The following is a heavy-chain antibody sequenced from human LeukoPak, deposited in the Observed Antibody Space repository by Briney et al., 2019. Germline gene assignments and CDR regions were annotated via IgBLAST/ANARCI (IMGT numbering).Heavy chain of an antibody. J-gene: IGHJ5*02. CDR3: ARDSSPLGYCSGGSCYSWFDP. D-gene: IGHD2-15*01. Sequence: ASVKVSCKASGYTFTSYYMHWVRQAPGQGLEWMGIINPSGGSTSYAQKFQGRVTMTRDMSTSTVYMELSSLRSEDTAVYYCARDSSPLGYCSGGSCYSWFDPWGQGTLVTVSS. CDR2: INPSGGST. CDR1: GYTFTSYY. V-gene: IGHV1-46*01.